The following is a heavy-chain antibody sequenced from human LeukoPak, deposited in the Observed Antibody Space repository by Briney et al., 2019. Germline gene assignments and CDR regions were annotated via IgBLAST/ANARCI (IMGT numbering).Heavy chain of an antibody. Sequence: GASVKVSCKASGYTFTSYDINWVRQATGQGLEWMGWMNPNSGNTGYAQKFQGRVTMTRNTSISTAYMELSSLRSEDTAVYYCARGASRSYWFGPWGQGTLVTVSS. D-gene: IGHD3-16*02. CDR1: GYTFTSYD. J-gene: IGHJ5*02. CDR2: MNPNSGNT. V-gene: IGHV1-8*01. CDR3: ARGASRSYWFGP.